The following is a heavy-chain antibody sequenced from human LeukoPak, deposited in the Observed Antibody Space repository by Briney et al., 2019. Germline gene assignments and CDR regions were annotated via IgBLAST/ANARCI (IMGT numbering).Heavy chain of an antibody. CDR3: ARDFGGTTNNDAFDI. CDR1: GYTFTSYY. CDR2: INPSGGNT. Sequence: GPVKVSCKASGYTFTSYYMHWVRQAPGQGLEWMGIINPSGGNTSYAQKFQGRVTMTRDMSTSTVYMELSSLRSEDTAVYYCARDFGGTTNNDAFDIWGQGTMVTVSS. V-gene: IGHV1-46*01. J-gene: IGHJ3*02. D-gene: IGHD1-14*01.